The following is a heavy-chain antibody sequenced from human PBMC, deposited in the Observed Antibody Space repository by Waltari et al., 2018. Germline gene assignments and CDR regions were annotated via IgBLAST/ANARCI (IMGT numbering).Heavy chain of an antibody. D-gene: IGHD2-15*01. V-gene: IGHV4-61*02. CDR3: AKDLRLLLRETDY. CDR2: IYTSGST. J-gene: IGHJ4*02. CDR1: GGSISSGSYY. Sequence: QVQLQESGPGLVKPSQTLSLTCTVSGGSISSGSYYWSWIRQPAGKGLEWIGRIYTSGSTNYNPSLKSRVTISVDTSKNQFSLKLSSVTAADTAVYYCAKDLRLLLRETDYWGQGTLVTVSS.